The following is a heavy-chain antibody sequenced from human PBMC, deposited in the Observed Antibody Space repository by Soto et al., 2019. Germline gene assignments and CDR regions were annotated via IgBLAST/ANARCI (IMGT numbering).Heavy chain of an antibody. D-gene: IGHD3-22*01. J-gene: IGHJ3*02. Sequence: QVQLQQWGAGLLKPSETLSLTCAVYGGSFSGYYWSWIRQPPGQGLEWIGEINHSGSTNYNPSLKTRVTISVYTSKNQFSLKLRSVTAADTAVYYCARGGTMIVVDNAFDIWGQGTMVTVSS. V-gene: IGHV4-34*01. CDR2: INHSGST. CDR3: ARGGTMIVVDNAFDI. CDR1: GGSFSGYY.